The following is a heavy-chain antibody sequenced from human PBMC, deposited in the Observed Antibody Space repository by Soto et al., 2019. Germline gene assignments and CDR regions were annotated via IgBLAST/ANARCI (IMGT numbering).Heavy chain of an antibody. Sequence: GGSLRLSCAASGFTFSSYGMHWVRQAPGKGLEWVAVISHDGSTKYYVDSVKGRFTISRDNSKNALYLQMNSLRAEDTAVYYCAKEYAPIVGTTGYYFDYWGQGTLVTVSS. J-gene: IGHJ4*02. CDR1: GFTFSSYG. V-gene: IGHV3-30*18. CDR2: ISHDGSTK. D-gene: IGHD1-26*01. CDR3: AKEYAPIVGTTGYYFDY.